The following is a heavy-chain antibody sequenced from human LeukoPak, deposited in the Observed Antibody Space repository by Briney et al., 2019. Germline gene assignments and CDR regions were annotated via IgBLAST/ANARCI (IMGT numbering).Heavy chain of an antibody. Sequence: SETLSLTCAVSGGSISSSIWWSWVRQPPGKGLEWFGEIYHSGTTNYNPSLKSRVTISVDKSKNQFSLQLSPGTAADTAGYYCATAAAGDKSFDYWGQGTLVTVSS. D-gene: IGHD6-13*01. J-gene: IGHJ4*02. CDR1: GGSISSSIW. CDR3: ATAAAGDKSFDY. CDR2: IYHSGTT. V-gene: IGHV4-4*02.